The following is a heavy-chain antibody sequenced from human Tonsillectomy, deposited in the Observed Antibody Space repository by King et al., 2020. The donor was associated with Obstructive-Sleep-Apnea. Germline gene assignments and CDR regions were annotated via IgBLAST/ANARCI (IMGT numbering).Heavy chain of an antibody. D-gene: IGHD2-21*02. Sequence: VQLQESGPGLVKPSGTLSLTCAVSGGSISSSTWWSWVRQPAGKGLEWSGEIYDGGNTNHNPSLKSRVTISVDKSKNQFSLNLTSVTAADTALYYCARGAVTGYYIDCWGQGTLVTVSS. CDR3: ARGAVTGYYIDC. V-gene: IGHV4-4*02. CDR1: GGSISSSTW. CDR2: IYDGGNT. J-gene: IGHJ4*02.